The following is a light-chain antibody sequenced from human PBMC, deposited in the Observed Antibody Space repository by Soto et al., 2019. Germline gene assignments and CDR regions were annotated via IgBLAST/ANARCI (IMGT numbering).Light chain of an antibody. Sequence: IVMTHSPATRPLASGEGSTLSCRASQSVSSYLAGYQQKPGQAPRLLIYDASNRATGSPARFSGSGSVTEFTLTISSLQSEDFAVYYCQQYNNWPPITFGQGTRLEIK. V-gene: IGKV3D-15*01. CDR1: QSVSSY. CDR2: DAS. J-gene: IGKJ5*01. CDR3: QQYNNWPPIT.